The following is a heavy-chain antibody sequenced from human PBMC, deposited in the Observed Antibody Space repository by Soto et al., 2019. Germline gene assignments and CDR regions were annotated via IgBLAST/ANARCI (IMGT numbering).Heavy chain of an antibody. J-gene: IGHJ6*02. D-gene: IGHD3-10*01. CDR3: ARGDRGGSGSPASYYYSGWDV. V-gene: IGHV3-23*01. Sequence: DVQLLESGGNLVQPGGSLTLSWSASGFTLSSYAMSWVRQAPGKGLEWVSSISAGGDMTYNSDSVKGRFTISRDNSNNAVFLQMHNLRIEDTALYYCARGDRGGSGSPASYYYSGWDVWGQGATVTVS. CDR1: GFTLSSYA. CDR2: ISAGGDMT.